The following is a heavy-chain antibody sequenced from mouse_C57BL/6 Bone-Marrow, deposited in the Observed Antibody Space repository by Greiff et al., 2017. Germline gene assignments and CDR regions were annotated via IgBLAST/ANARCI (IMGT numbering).Heavy chain of an antibody. CDR1: GYAFSSSW. CDR3: ARGVKGAWFAY. V-gene: IGHV1-82*01. Sequence: QVQLQQSGPELVKPGASMKISCKASGYAFSSSWMNWVKQRPGKGLEWIGRIYPGDGDTNYNGKFKGKATLTADKSSSTAYMQLSSLTSEDSAVYFCARGVKGAWFAYWGQGTLVTVSA. CDR2: IYPGDGDT. D-gene: IGHD1-3*01. J-gene: IGHJ3*01.